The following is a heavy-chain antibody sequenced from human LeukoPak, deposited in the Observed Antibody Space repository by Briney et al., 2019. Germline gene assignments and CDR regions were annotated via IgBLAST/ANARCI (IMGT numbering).Heavy chain of an antibody. Sequence: ASVKVSCKASGYTFTSYDINWVRQATGQGLEWMGWMNPNSGNTGYAQKFQGRVTMTRNTSISTAYMELSSLRSEDTAVYYCARSGEYGGKDHNWYFDLWGRGTLVTVSS. V-gene: IGHV1-8*01. J-gene: IGHJ2*01. D-gene: IGHD4-23*01. CDR1: GYTFTSYD. CDR3: ARSGEYGGKDHNWYFDL. CDR2: MNPNSGNT.